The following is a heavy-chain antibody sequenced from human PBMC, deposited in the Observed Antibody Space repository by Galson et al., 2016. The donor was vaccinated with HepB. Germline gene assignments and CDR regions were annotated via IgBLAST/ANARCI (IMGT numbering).Heavy chain of an antibody. CDR3: ARDPGSSTWKNYFDY. V-gene: IGHV3-33*01. Sequence: SLRLSCAASGFTFSAYGMHWVRQSPGKGLEWLAVLWYDEVRDYYADSVKGRFTVSRDNSKNTLYLQMDNLRPEDTAVYFCARDPGSSTWKNYFDYWGQGTRVTVSS. J-gene: IGHJ4*02. D-gene: IGHD6-13*01. CDR1: GFTFSAYG. CDR2: LWYDEVRD.